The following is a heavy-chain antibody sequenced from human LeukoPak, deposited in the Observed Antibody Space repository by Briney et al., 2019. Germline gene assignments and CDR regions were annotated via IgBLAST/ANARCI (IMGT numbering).Heavy chain of an antibody. CDR2: IIPIFGTA. CDR1: GGTLSSYA. D-gene: IGHD2-2*01. J-gene: IGHJ5*02. Sequence: ASVKVSCKASGGTLSSYAISWVRQAPGQGLEWMGGIIPIFGTANYAQKFQGRVTITTDESTSTAYMELSSLRSEDTAVYYCARGVVPAAIHYNWFDPWGQGTLVTVSS. CDR3: ARGVVPAAIHYNWFDP. V-gene: IGHV1-69*05.